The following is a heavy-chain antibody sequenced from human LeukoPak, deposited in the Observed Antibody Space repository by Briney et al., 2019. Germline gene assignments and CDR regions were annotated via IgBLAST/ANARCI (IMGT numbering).Heavy chain of an antibody. CDR3: ARDFRYHDSSGYYSFDY. V-gene: IGHV3-48*02. D-gene: IGHD3-22*01. Sequence: GGSLRLSCAASGFTFTTYGRNWVRQAPGKGLEWVSYLSGRSNSIYYAESVEGRFTISRDNAKNSLYLQMNSLRDEDTAVYYCARDFRYHDSSGYYSFDYWGQGTLVTVSS. CDR1: GFTFTTYG. J-gene: IGHJ4*02. CDR2: LSGRSNSI.